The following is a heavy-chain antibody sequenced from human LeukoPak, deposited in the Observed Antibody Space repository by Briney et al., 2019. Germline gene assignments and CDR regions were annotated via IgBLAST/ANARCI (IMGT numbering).Heavy chain of an antibody. V-gene: IGHV3-48*02. D-gene: IGHD2-2*03. CDR1: GFTFSSYS. CDR3: ARDPWMLYGMDV. J-gene: IGHJ6*02. CDR2: ISSSSSTI. Sequence: PGGSLRLPCAASGFTFSSYSMNWVRQAPGKGLEWVSYISSSSSTIYYADSVKGRFTIPRDNAKNSLYLQMNSLRDEDTAVYYCARDPWMLYGMDVWGQGTTVTVSS.